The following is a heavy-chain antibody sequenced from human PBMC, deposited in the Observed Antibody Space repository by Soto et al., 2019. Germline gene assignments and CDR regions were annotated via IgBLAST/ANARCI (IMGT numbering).Heavy chain of an antibody. CDR3: ARGTGIVTNWFGP. D-gene: IGHD1-1*01. Sequence: PSETLSLTCTVSGGSISTYYWTWIRQPPGKGLEWIGYIHDSGTTKYNPSLKSRITISVDTSENQFSLKLNSVTAADTAVYYCARGTGIVTNWFGPWGQGNLV. J-gene: IGHJ5*02. CDR2: IHDSGTT. V-gene: IGHV4-59*01. CDR1: GGSISTYY.